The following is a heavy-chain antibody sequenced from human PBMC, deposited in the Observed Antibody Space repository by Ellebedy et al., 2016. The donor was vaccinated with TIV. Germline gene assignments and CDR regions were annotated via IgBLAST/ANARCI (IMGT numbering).Heavy chain of an antibody. J-gene: IGHJ4*02. V-gene: IGHV4-59*01. CDR2: IYYTGST. CDR3: ARVRGVGLGMKLWNFDS. CDR1: GGSISGYY. D-gene: IGHD5-18*01. Sequence: MPSETLSLTCTVSGGSISGYYWSWLRQSPGKGLEWIGYIYYTGSTNYNPSLQSRVTITLDSSKNRFSLKLNSLPAADTAVYYCARVRGVGLGMKLWNFDSWGRGTQVAVSS.